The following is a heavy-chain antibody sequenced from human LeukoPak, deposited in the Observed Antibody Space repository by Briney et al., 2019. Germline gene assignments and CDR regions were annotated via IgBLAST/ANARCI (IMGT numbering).Heavy chain of an antibody. CDR3: ARDGYYYDSSGYYAFDI. Sequence: PSETLSLTCTVSDGSMNSITYYWAWIRQPPGKGLEWLGSIYYTGTTFYNPSLKSRVTISIDTSKNQFSLNLTSLTAADTAVYYCARDGYYYDSSGYYAFDIWGQGTMVTVSS. D-gene: IGHD3-22*01. CDR2: IYYTGTT. CDR1: DGSMNSITYY. J-gene: IGHJ3*02. V-gene: IGHV4-39*07.